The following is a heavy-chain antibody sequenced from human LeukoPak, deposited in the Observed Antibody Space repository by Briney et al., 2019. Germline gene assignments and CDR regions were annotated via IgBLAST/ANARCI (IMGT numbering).Heavy chain of an antibody. CDR2: ISGNGGRT. D-gene: IGHD2-15*01. CDR1: GFTFTTYA. Sequence: PGGSLRLSCTASGFTFTTYAMSWVRQAPGKGLEWVSTISGNGGRTYYEDSVKGRFTISRDNSKSTLCLQMNSLRAEDTAVYYCAKQLGYCSDGSCYFPYWGQGALVTVSS. J-gene: IGHJ4*02. CDR3: AKQLGYCSDGSCYFPY. V-gene: IGHV3-23*01.